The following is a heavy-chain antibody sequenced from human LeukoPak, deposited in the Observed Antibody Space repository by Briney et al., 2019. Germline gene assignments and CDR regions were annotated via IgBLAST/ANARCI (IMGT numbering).Heavy chain of an antibody. D-gene: IGHD2-21*01. V-gene: IGHV4-30-2*01. J-gene: IGHJ4*02. CDR3: ARKGQEHPPTYFDH. CDR2: IWPSGST. Sequence: PSETLSLTCSVSGGSISSGPYFWSWIRQPPGQGLEWIGYIWPSGSTNYNPSLSGRVAISLDKSRNNFTLMVISVTAPDTAFYFCARKGQEHPPTYFDHGGRGILVPSPQ. CDR1: GGSISSGPYF.